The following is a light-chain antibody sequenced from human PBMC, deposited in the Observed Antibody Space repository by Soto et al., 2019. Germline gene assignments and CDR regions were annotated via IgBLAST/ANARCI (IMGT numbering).Light chain of an antibody. CDR1: QGVGNNY. CDR2: GAS. Sequence: EILLTQSRGTLSLSPGERVTLSCRASQGVGNNYLAWYQQKPGQAPRLLVHGASNRATGIPDRFSGSGSETDFTLTISRLEPEDFAVYYCQQYATSPLTFGQGT. V-gene: IGKV3-20*01. J-gene: IGKJ1*01. CDR3: QQYATSPLT.